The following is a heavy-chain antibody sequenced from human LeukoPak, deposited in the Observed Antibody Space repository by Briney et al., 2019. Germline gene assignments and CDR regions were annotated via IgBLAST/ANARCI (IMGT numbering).Heavy chain of an antibody. CDR1: GITLSNYG. V-gene: IGHV3-23*01. Sequence: VGSLRLSCAVSGITLSNYGMSWVPEAPGEGLEWVAGISDSGGRTNYADSVKGRFTISRDNPKNTLYLQMNSVRAEDTAVYFCAKRGVVIRVILVGFHKEAYYFDSWGQGALVTVSS. J-gene: IGHJ4*02. CDR3: AKRGVVIRVILVGFHKEAYYFDS. CDR2: ISDSGGRT. D-gene: IGHD3-22*01.